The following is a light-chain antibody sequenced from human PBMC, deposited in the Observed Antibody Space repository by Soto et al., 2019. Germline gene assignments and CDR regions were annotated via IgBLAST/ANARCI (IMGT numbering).Light chain of an antibody. CDR3: QQRSNWPF. V-gene: IGKV3-11*01. J-gene: IGKJ5*01. CDR1: QSVSSY. Sequence: EIVLTQSPATLSLSPGERATLSCRASQSVSSYLAWYQQKPGQAPMRLIYDASNRATGIPARFSGSGSGTDFTLTISSLEPEDFAVYYCQQRSNWPFFGQGTRLEIK. CDR2: DAS.